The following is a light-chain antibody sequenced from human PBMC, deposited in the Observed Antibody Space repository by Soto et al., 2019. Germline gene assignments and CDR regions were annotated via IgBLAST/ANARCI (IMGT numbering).Light chain of an antibody. J-gene: IGLJ1*01. V-gene: IGLV2-8*01. Sequence: QSVLTQPPSASGSPGQSVTISCTGTSSDVGGYNFVSWYQHFPGKAPKLIIYEVTKRPSGVPDRFSGSKSGNTASLTVSGLQTDDEADYYCTSYGGSNNFVIGPGTKVTVL. CDR3: TSYGGSNNFV. CDR1: SSDVGGYNF. CDR2: EVT.